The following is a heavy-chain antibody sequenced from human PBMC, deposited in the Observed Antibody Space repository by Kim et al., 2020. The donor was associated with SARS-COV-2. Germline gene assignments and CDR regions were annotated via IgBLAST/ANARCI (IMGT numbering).Heavy chain of an antibody. CDR3: AADAGYSYAMDV. Sequence: HYAQKFQARVTGTRDRSTATAYMELSSLSSEDTAVYYCAADAGYSYAMDVWGQGTTVTVSS. J-gene: IGHJ6*02. V-gene: IGHV1-58*01.